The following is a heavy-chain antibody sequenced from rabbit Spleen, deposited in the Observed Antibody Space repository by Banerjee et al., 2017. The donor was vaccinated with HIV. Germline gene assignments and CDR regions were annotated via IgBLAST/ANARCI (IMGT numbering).Heavy chain of an antibody. CDR3: ARDTSSSFSSYGMDL. D-gene: IGHD1-1*01. V-gene: IGHV1S45*01. CDR2: IDSGSSGFT. J-gene: IGHJ6*01. CDR1: GFSFSSSYY. Sequence: QEQLEESGGGLVQPEGSLTLTCTASGFSFSSSYYMCWVRQAPGKGLEWIACIDSGSSGFTYFASWAKGRFTISKTSSTTVTLQMTSLTAADTATYFCARDTSSSFSSYGMDLWGPGTLVTVS.